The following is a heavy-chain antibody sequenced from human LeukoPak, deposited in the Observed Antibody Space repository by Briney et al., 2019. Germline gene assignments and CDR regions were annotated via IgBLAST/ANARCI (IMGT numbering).Heavy chain of an antibody. J-gene: IGHJ4*02. Sequence: GRSLRPSCAASGFTFSSYVMHWVRQAPGKGLEWVAIISYNGSNEYYADSVKGRFTISRDNSKNTLYLQMNSLRAADAAVYYCARDGITMRLLEYWGQGTLVTVSS. D-gene: IGHD3-10*01. CDR1: GFTFSSYV. V-gene: IGHV3-30*04. CDR2: ISYNGSNE. CDR3: ARDGITMRLLEY.